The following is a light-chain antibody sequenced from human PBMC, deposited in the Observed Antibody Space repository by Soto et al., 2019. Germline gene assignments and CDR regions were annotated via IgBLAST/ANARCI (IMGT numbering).Light chain of an antibody. V-gene: IGLV1-44*01. CDR3: ASWDDSLNGLYV. J-gene: IGLJ1*01. CDR1: RSNIGSNS. Sequence: QSVLTQPPSASGTPGQRVTISCSGDRSNIGSNSVNWYQQLPGPAPKLLIYSNNQRPSGVPDRFSGSKSGTSASLAISGLQSDDESDYYCASWDDSLNGLYVFGTGTKLTV. CDR2: SNN.